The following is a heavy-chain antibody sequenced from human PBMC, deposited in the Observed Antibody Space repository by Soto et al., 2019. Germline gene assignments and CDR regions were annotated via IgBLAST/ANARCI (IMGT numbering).Heavy chain of an antibody. CDR2: IYYSGST. J-gene: IGHJ5*02. CDR1: GGSISSGDYY. Sequence: QVQLQESGPGLVKPSQTLSLTCTVSGGSISSGDYYWSWIRQHPGKGLEWIGDIYYSGSTYYNPSRKSRVTISVDTSRNQFSLKLSSVTAADTAVYYCARWWSGSRQGFDPWGQGTLVTVSS. V-gene: IGHV4-31*03. CDR3: ARWWSGSRQGFDP. D-gene: IGHD3-3*01.